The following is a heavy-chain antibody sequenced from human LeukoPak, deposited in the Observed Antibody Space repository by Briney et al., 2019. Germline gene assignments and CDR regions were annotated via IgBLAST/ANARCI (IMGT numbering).Heavy chain of an antibody. CDR3: AKGTVGGPFDI. J-gene: IGHJ3*02. Sequence: GGSLRLSCTTSGFNFRAYWMGWVRQAPGKGLEWVANIHQHGSKENYLDSVKGRFTISRDNAKSSIYLQMNSLRAEDTAIYYCAKGTVGGPFDIWGQGTMVTVSS. V-gene: IGHV3-7*03. CDR2: IHQHGSKE. D-gene: IGHD1-26*01. CDR1: GFNFRAYW.